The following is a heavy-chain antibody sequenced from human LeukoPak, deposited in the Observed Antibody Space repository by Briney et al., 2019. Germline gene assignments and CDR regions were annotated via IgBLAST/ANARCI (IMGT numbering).Heavy chain of an antibody. J-gene: IGHJ4*02. V-gene: IGHV3-15*01. CDR3: TTRGGSFSIFDY. CDR1: GFTFSDAW. D-gene: IGHD1-26*01. Sequence: GGSLRLSCAASGFTFSDAWMSWVRQGPGKGLEWVGRIKSKTDGGTTDYAAPVKGRFTISRDDSKNTLYLQMNSLKTEGTAVYYCTTRGGSFSIFDYWGQGTLVTVTS. CDR2: IKSKTDGGTT.